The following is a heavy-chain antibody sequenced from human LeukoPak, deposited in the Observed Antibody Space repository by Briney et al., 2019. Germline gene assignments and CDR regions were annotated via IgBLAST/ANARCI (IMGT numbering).Heavy chain of an antibody. J-gene: IGHJ4*02. D-gene: IGHD3-9*01. CDR1: GFTVSSNY. CDR2: ISGSGGST. Sequence: EGSLRLSCEASGFTVSSNYMSWVRQAPGKGLEWVSAISGSGGSTYYADSVKGRFTISRDNSKNTLYLQMNSLRAEDTAVYYCAKGGYYDILTGAFFDYWGQGTLVTVSS. V-gene: IGHV3-23*01. CDR3: AKGGYYDILTGAFFDY.